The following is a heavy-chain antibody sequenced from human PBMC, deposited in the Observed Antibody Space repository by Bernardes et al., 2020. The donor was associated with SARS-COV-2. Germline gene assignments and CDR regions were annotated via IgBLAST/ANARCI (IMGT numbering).Heavy chain of an antibody. CDR2: IYPGDSDT. Sequence: GESLKISCKGSDYTFTNYWIGWVRQMPGKGLEWTGIIYPGDSDTKYSPSFQGRVTISADKSVNTAYLQWSSLKASDTAIYYCARRRYGDFGVDVWGQGTTVTVSS. V-gene: IGHV5-51*01. J-gene: IGHJ6*02. CDR1: DYTFTNYW. CDR3: ARRRYGDFGVDV. D-gene: IGHD4-17*01.